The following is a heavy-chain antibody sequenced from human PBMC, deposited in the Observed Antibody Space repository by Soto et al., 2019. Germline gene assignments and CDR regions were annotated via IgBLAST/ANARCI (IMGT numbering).Heavy chain of an antibody. CDR2: ISAYNGNT. V-gene: IGHV1-18*01. CDR1: GYTFTSYG. Sequence: QVQLVQSGAEVKKPGASVKVSCKASGYTFTSYGISWVRQAPGQGLEWMGWISAYNGNTNYAQKLQGRVTMTTDTSTSTAYMELRSLRSDDTAVYYCASPIGSRFRYYYGMDVWGQGSTVTVSS. J-gene: IGHJ6*02. CDR3: ASPIGSRFRYYYGMDV. D-gene: IGHD2-2*01.